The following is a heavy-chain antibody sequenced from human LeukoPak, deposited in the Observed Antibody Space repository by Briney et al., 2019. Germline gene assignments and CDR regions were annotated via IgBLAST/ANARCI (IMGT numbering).Heavy chain of an antibody. CDR3: ATHYYDISGYPAYYYDYMDV. CDR2: IYTSGST. D-gene: IGHD3-22*01. Sequence: PSETLSLTCTVSGGSISSYYWSWIRQPAGRGLEWNGRIYTSGSTNYNPSLKSRVTMSVDTSKNQFSLKLSSVTAADTAVYYCATHYYDISGYPAYYYDYMDVWGKGTTVTVSS. V-gene: IGHV4-4*07. CDR1: GGSISSYY. J-gene: IGHJ6*03.